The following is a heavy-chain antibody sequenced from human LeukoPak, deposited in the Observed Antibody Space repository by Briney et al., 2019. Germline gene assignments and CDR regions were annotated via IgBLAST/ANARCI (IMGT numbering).Heavy chain of an antibody. V-gene: IGHV3-74*01. CDR3: ARDWGGSGPTSHDF. Sequence: TGGSLRLSCAASGFTFSSSWMHWVRQVPGRRLVWVSRISSDGRNTIYADSVKGRFTVSRDNAKNTLYLQMNSLRAEETAVYYCARDWGGSGPTSHDFWGQGTLVTVSS. CDR2: ISSDGRNT. J-gene: IGHJ4*02. CDR1: GFTFSSSW. D-gene: IGHD3-16*01.